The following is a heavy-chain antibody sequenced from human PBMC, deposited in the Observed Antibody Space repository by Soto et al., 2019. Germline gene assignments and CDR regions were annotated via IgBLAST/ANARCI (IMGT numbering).Heavy chain of an antibody. D-gene: IGHD3-16*01. V-gene: IGHV1-3*05. CDR3: ARGGGGLRLGELPFFDY. J-gene: IGHJ4*02. Sequence: QVHLVQSGAEEKRPGASVKVSCKASGYTFTNYAIHWVRQAPGQRLEWMGWINSANGNTQYSQKFQGRLTITRDTSASTGTMDLSSLRSEVTAVYYCARGGGGLRLGELPFFDYWGQGTLFTFSS. CDR2: INSANGNT. CDR1: GYTFTNYA.